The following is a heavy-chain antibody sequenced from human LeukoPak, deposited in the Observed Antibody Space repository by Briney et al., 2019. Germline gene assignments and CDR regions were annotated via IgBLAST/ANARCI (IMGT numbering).Heavy chain of an antibody. CDR3: ARGFGRP. J-gene: IGHJ5*02. CDR2: IGSSGSPI. CDR1: GFTFSSYS. Sequence: GGSLRLSCAASGFTFSSYSMNWVRQAPGKGLEWLSYIGSSGSPIYYADSVKGRFTISRDNANSLLYLQMNKLTDEDTAVYYCARGFGRPWGQGTLVTVSS. V-gene: IGHV3-48*02. D-gene: IGHD3-16*01.